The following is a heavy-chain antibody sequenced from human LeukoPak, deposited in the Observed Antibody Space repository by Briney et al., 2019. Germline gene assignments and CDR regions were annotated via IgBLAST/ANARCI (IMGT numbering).Heavy chain of an antibody. Sequence: PGGSLRLSCVGSGVSFIRHTMIWVRRAPGKGLEWIAYISSSGSPIYYADSVKGRFTISRDNAKNTVSLQMNSLRAEDTGVYYCARAPSEIGGYYPEYFRHWGQGTLVTVSS. J-gene: IGHJ1*01. CDR2: ISSSGSPI. CDR1: GVSFIRHT. D-gene: IGHD3-22*01. CDR3: ARAPSEIGGYYPEYFRH. V-gene: IGHV3-48*04.